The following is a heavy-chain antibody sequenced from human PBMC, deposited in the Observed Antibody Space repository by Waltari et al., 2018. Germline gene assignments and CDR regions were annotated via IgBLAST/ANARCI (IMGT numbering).Heavy chain of an antibody. CDR2: IYSGGST. J-gene: IGHJ4*02. D-gene: IGHD6-6*01. CDR3: ARDPRGYIDY. Sequence: EVQLVESGGGLIQPGGSLRLSCAASGFTVSSNYMSWVRQAPGKGLEWASGIYSGGSTYYPDSIKGRFTISRDNPKNTLYLQMNSLRAEDTAVYYCARDPRGYIDYWGQGTLVTVSS. V-gene: IGHV3-53*01. CDR1: GFTVSSNY.